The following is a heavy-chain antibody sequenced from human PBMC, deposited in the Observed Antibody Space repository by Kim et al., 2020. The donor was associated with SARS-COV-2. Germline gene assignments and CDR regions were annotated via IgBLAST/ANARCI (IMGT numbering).Heavy chain of an antibody. D-gene: IGHD1-1*01. Sequence: QGRVTVTADESTSTAYMELSSLRSEDTAVYYCARDRNLFLPEWRNWFDPWGQGTLVTVSS. J-gene: IGHJ5*02. CDR3: ARDRNLFLPEWRNWFDP. V-gene: IGHV1-69*01.